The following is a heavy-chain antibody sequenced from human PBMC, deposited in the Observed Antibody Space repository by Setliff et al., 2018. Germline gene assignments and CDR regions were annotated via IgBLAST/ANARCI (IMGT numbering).Heavy chain of an antibody. J-gene: IGHJ6*03. CDR2: IDPSGNT. D-gene: IGHD4-4*01. CDR3: ARHSNVMSTVIGYYYLDV. Sequence: PSETLSLTCTVSGGSISSGSNYWSWIRQPAGRGLEWIGHIDPSGNTNYHPSHKSRVTISGDTSKNQFSLKLTSVTAADTAVYFCARHSNVMSTVIGYYYLDVWGEGTTVTVSS. CDR1: GGSISSGSNY. V-gene: IGHV4-61*09.